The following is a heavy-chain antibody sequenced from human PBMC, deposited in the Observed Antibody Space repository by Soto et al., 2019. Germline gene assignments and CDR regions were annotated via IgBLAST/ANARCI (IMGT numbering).Heavy chain of an antibody. CDR1: GGSISSSSYY. V-gene: IGHV4-39*01. CDR2: IYYSGST. J-gene: IGHJ6*02. CDR3: ARRELVGYYHYGMDV. Sequence: SETLSLTCTVSGGSISSSSYYWGWIRQPPGKGLEWIGSIYYSGSTYYNPSLRSRVTISVDTSKNQFSLKLSSVTAADTAVYYCARRELVGYYHYGMDVWGPGTTVTLSS. D-gene: IGHD6-13*01.